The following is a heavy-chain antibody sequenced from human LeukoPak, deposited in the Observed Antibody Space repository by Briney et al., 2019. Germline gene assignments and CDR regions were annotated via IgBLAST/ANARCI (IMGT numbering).Heavy chain of an antibody. J-gene: IGHJ5*02. CDR3: ARDNSVGDYAWWFDP. CDR2: INAGNGNT. D-gene: IGHD1-26*01. V-gene: IGHV1-3*03. CDR1: VYTFTSYA. Sequence: ASVTVSFMSSVYTFTSYAMHWVRQAPGQRLEGMGWINAGNGNTKYSQEFQGRVTMTRDMSTSTDYMELSSLRSEDTAVYYCARDNSVGDYAWWFDPWGQGTLVTVSS.